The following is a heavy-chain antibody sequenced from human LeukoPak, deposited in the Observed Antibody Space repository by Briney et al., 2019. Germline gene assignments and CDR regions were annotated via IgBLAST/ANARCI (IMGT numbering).Heavy chain of an antibody. CDR3: AKNGYSSGWRPDY. D-gene: IGHD6-19*01. V-gene: IGHV3-21*01. CDR2: ISSSSSYI. Sequence: GGSLRLSCAASGFTFSSYSMNWVRQAPGKGLVWVSSISSSSSYIYYADSVKGRFTISRDNAKNSLYLQMNSLRAEDTAVYYCAKNGYSSGWRPDYWGQGTLVTVSS. CDR1: GFTFSSYS. J-gene: IGHJ4*02.